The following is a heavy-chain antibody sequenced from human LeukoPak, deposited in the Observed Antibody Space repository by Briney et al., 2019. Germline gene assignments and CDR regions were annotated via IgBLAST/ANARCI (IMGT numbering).Heavy chain of an antibody. J-gene: IGHJ4*02. V-gene: IGHV3-48*04. CDR3: ARDFKYYYDSSGYI. D-gene: IGHD3-22*01. CDR1: GFTFSTYS. Sequence: GGSLRLSCAASGFTFSTYSMNWVRQAPGKGLEWVSYISSSGSTIYYADSVKGRFTISRDNAKNSLYLQMNSLRAEDTAAYYCARDFKYYYDSSGYIWGQGTLVTVSS. CDR2: ISSSGSTI.